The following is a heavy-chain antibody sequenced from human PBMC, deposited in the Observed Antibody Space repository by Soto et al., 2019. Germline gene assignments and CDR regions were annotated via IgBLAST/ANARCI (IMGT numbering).Heavy chain of an antibody. CDR1: GGTFSSYA. CDR2: IIPIFGTA. D-gene: IGHD3-22*01. V-gene: IGHV1-69*13. Sequence: ASVKVSCKASGGTFSSYAISWVRQAPGQGLEWMGGIIPIFGTANYTQKFQGRVTITADESTSTAYMELSSLRSEDTAVYYCASSASYYYDSSGYSHFDYWGQGTLVTVSS. J-gene: IGHJ4*02. CDR3: ASSASYYYDSSGYSHFDY.